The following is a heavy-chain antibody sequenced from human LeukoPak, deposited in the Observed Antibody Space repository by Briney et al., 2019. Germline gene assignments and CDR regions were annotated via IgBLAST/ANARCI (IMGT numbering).Heavy chain of an antibody. J-gene: IGHJ4*02. CDR2: IYYSGST. Sequence: SETLSLTCTVSGGSISSYYWNWIRQPPGKGLERIGYIYYSGSTNYNPSLKSRVTTSVDTSKNQFSLKLSSVTAADTAVYYCARERLGYYDRSGLDYWGQGTLVTVSS. CDR3: ARERLGYYDRSGLDY. CDR1: GGSISSYY. D-gene: IGHD3-22*01. V-gene: IGHV4-59*01.